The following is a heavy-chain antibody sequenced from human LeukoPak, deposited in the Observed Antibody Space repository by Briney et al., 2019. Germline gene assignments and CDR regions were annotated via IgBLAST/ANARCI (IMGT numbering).Heavy chain of an antibody. Sequence: PGGSLRLSCAASGSTFSSYGMHWVRQAPGKGLEWVAVISYDGSNKYYADSVKGRFTISRDNSKNTLYLQMNSLRAEDTAVYYCAKARIAAVGLSDYYYYGMDVWGQGTTVTVSS. D-gene: IGHD6-13*01. V-gene: IGHV3-30*18. CDR2: ISYDGSNK. CDR1: GSTFSSYG. J-gene: IGHJ6*02. CDR3: AKARIAAVGLSDYYYYGMDV.